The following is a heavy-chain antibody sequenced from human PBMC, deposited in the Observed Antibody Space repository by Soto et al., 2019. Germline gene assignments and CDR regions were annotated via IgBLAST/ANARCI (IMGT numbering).Heavy chain of an antibody. Sequence: VGSLRLSCAASGFTFSSYAMHWVRQAPGKGLEWVAVISYDGSNKYYADSVKGRFTISRDNSKNTLYLQMNSLRAEDTAVYYCARDPLWGTAMVLWYFDLWGRGTLVTVS. J-gene: IGHJ2*01. CDR1: GFTFSSYA. V-gene: IGHV3-30-3*01. D-gene: IGHD5-18*01. CDR2: ISYDGSNK. CDR3: ARDPLWGTAMVLWYFDL.